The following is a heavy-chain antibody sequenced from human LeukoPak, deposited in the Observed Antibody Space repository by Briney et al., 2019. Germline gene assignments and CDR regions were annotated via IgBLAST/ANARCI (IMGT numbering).Heavy chain of an antibody. V-gene: IGHV3-30-3*01. CDR1: GFTFSSYA. CDR2: ISYDGSNK. J-gene: IGHJ4*02. Sequence: GGSLRLSCAASGFTFSSYAMHWVRQAPGKGLEWVAVISYDGSNKYYADSVKGRFTISRDNSKNTLYLQMNSLRAEDTAVYYCARIPLYCSGGSCHNYYFDYWGQGTLVTVSS. D-gene: IGHD2-15*01. CDR3: ARIPLYCSGGSCHNYYFDY.